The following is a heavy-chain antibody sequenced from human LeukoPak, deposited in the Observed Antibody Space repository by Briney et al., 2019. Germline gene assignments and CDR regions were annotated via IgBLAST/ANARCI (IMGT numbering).Heavy chain of an antibody. Sequence: SETLSLTCTVSGGSISSSSYYWGWIRQPPGKGLEWIGSIYYSGSTYYNPSLKSRVTISVDTSKNQFSLKLSSVTAADTAVYYCARDRIKWELFDYWGQGTLVTVSS. CDR3: ARDRIKWELFDY. CDR2: IYYSGST. J-gene: IGHJ4*02. D-gene: IGHD1-26*01. V-gene: IGHV4-39*07. CDR1: GGSISSSSYY.